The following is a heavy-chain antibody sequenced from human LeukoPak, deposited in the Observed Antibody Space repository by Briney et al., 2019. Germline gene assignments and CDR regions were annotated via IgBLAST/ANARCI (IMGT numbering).Heavy chain of an antibody. J-gene: IGHJ5*02. CDR1: GYSFTSYW. V-gene: IGHV5-51*01. CDR3: ARQEGYCSGGSCRYNWFDP. Sequence: GESLKISCKGSGYSFTSYWIGWVRQMPGKGLEWMGVIYPGDSDTRYSPSFQGQVTISADKSISTAYLQWSSLKASDTAMYYCARQEGYCSGGSCRYNWFDPWGQGTLVTVSS. CDR2: IYPGDSDT. D-gene: IGHD2-15*01.